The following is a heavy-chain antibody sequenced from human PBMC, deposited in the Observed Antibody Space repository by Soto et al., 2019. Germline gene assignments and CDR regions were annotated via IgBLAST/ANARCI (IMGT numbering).Heavy chain of an antibody. CDR1: GFTFSSYA. CDR2: ISGSGGTT. J-gene: IGHJ3*02. Sequence: PGESLKISCAASGFTFSSYAMTWVRQAPGKGLEWVSGISGSGGTTYYADSVKGRFTISRDNSKNTLYLQMSSLRAEDMAVYYCAKTYSSGWYGGDAFDIWGQGTMVTVSS. D-gene: IGHD6-19*01. CDR3: AKTYSSGWYGGDAFDI. V-gene: IGHV3-23*01.